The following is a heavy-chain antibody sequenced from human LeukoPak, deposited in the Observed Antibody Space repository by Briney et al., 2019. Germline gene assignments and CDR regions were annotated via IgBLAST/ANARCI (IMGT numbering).Heavy chain of an antibody. CDR3: ARYLGYYDSSGYYYYWYFDL. Sequence: QPGGSLRLSCAASGFTFSSYAMSWVRQAPGKGLEWVSAISGSGGSTYYADSVKGRFTISRDNSKNTLYLQMNSLRAEDTAVYYCARYLGYYDSSGYYYYWYFDLWGRGTLVTVSS. J-gene: IGHJ2*01. CDR2: ISGSGGST. V-gene: IGHV3-23*01. CDR1: GFTFSSYA. D-gene: IGHD3-22*01.